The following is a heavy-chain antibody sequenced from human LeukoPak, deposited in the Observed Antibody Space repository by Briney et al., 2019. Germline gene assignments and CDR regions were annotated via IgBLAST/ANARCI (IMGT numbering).Heavy chain of an antibody. CDR1: GYTFTNYG. J-gene: IGHJ6*03. D-gene: IGHD2-8*01. V-gene: IGHV1-18*01. Sequence: ASVKVSCKTSGYTFTNYGLSWVRQAPGQGLEWMGWISAYNGHTKYAQKFQGRVTMTTDTSTTLAYMELRSLRSEDTAVYYCARAVLETNPRYYYYYMDVWGKGTTVTVSS. CDR3: ARAVLETNPRYYYYYMDV. CDR2: ISAYNGHT.